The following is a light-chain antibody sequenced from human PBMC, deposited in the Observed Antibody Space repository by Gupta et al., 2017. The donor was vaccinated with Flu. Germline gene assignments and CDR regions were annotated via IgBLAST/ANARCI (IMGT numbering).Light chain of an antibody. CDR2: YAS. Sequence: MILIHSPDFHSVTSDEKVTITCRASQRIGSNLSWYQKKPEQSPKLLIKYASQYGSGVPSRFSGSGSGTDFTLTIKSLEAEDAATYYCLQRSSLPWTFGQGTKVEIK. CDR1: QRIGSN. J-gene: IGKJ1*01. V-gene: IGKV6-21*01. CDR3: LQRSSLPWT.